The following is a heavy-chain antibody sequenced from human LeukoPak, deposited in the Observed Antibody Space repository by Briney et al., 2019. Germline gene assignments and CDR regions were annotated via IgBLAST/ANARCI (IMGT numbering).Heavy chain of an antibody. CDR3: AKTIAARREGAFDI. J-gene: IGHJ3*02. V-gene: IGHV3-21*04. CDR2: ISSSSSYI. Sequence: GGSLRLSCAASGFTFSSYSMNWVRQAPGKGLEWVSSISSSSSYIYYADSVKGRFTISRDNAKNSLYLQMNSLRAEDMALYYCAKTIAARREGAFDIWGQGTMVTVSS. D-gene: IGHD6-6*01. CDR1: GFTFSSYS.